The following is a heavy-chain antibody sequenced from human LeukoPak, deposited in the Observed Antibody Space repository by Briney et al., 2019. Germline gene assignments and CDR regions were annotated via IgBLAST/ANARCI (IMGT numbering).Heavy chain of an antibody. D-gene: IGHD2-8*01. CDR1: GYPPNELS. Sequence: ASVRVSCRVSGYPPNELSMHWVRQAPGKGLEWMGGFHREDGDKIYAQSFQGRFTLTKDTSADTAYMELSSLRSEDTAVYYCATAGLMGPTYFGLFVWGQGTTVTVSS. CDR3: ATAGLMGPTYFGLFV. J-gene: IGHJ6*02. V-gene: IGHV1-24*01. CDR2: FHREDGDK.